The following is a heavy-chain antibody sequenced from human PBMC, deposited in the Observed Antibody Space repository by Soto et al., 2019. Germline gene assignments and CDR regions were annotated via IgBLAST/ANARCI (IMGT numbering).Heavy chain of an antibody. D-gene: IGHD3-22*01. CDR1: GFTFSIYA. Sequence: PGGSLKLSCAASGFTFSIYAMSWVRQAPGNGLEWVSAISGSGGSTYYADSVKGRFTISRDNSKNTLYLQMNSLRAEDTAVYYCAKDLVGSQDYYDSSGNYWGQGTLVTVSS. CDR2: ISGSGGST. V-gene: IGHV3-23*01. J-gene: IGHJ4*02. CDR3: AKDLVGSQDYYDSSGNY.